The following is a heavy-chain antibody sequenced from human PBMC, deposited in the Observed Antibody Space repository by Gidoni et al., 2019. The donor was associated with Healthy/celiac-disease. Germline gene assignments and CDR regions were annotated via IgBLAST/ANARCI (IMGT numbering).Heavy chain of an antibody. V-gene: IGHV3-23*01. CDR3: ATSSGYDPFDY. Sequence: EVQLLESGGGLVQRGGSLRLSWAASGFTFSSYAMSWVRQAPGKGLEWVSAISGSGGSTYYADSVKGRFTISRDNSKNTLYLQMNSLRAEDTAVYYCATSSGYDPFDYWGQGTLVTVSS. CDR1: GFTFSSYA. D-gene: IGHD5-12*01. J-gene: IGHJ4*02. CDR2: ISGSGGST.